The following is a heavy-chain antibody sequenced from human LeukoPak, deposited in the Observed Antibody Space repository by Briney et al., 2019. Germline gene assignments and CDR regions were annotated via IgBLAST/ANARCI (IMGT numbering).Heavy chain of an antibody. Sequence: PSETLSLTCAVSGGSISSSTNWWSWVRQPPGKGLEWIGEIYHSGGTNYNPSLKSRITISVDKSQNQFSLKVNSLTAADTAVYYCARLPDPWGQGALVTVSS. CDR1: GGSISSSTNW. J-gene: IGHJ5*02. CDR3: ARLPDP. CDR2: IYHSGGT. V-gene: IGHV4-4*02.